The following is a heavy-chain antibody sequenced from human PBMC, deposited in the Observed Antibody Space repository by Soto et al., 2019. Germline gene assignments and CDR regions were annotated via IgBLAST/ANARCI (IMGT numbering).Heavy chain of an antibody. CDR3: ATEAAYCGGDCYLY. V-gene: IGHV1-69*04. J-gene: IGHJ4*02. CDR1: GGTFSNHA. CDR2: ITPSLNIT. D-gene: IGHD2-21*02. Sequence: QLQLVQSGAEVRKPESSVKVSCKASGGTFSNHAMSWVRQAPGQGLEWMGRITPSLNITNYAQKFQGRVTITADRSTSPAYMELSSLTSEDTAVFYCATEAAYCGGDCYLYWGQGTLVTVSS.